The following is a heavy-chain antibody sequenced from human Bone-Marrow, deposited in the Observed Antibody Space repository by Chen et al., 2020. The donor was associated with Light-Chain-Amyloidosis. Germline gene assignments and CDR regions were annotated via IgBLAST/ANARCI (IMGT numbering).Heavy chain of an antibody. CDR3: AREKITGPRQSDALDI. CDR2: INGDGGWK. J-gene: IGHJ3*02. Sequence: EAQLVESGGGLVQPGGSLRLSCAASGFSLRSYWMHWVRQVPGKGLVWVSRINGDGGWKNYAGSVKGRVTISKDNAKNTLYLQMNYLSAEDTAVYYCAREKITGPRQSDALDIWGQGTMVTVSS. CDR1: GFSLRSYW. D-gene: IGHD1-20*01. V-gene: IGHV3-74*01.